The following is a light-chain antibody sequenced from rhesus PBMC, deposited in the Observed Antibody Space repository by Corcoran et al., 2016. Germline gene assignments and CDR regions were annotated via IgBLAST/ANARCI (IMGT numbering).Light chain of an antibody. CDR3: QKYHDLPHS. CDR2: YAS. J-gene: IGKJ2*01. Sequence: ETVMMQSPATLSLSPGERATLSCRASQSVGNTLAWYQQQPGQAPRLFLYYASSRATGIPDRFSGRGSGTEFTLTISRLDPEDVGVYYCQKYHDLPHSFGQGTKVEIK. V-gene: IGKV3-35*02. CDR1: QSVGNT.